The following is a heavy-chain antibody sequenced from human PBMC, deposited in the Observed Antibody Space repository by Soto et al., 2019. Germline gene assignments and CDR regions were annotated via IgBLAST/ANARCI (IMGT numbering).Heavy chain of an antibody. J-gene: IGHJ4*02. Sequence: EVQLVESGGSLVQPGGSLRLSCVASGFTFSSYSIVWVRQAPGKGLEWVSYIFTTGTTMYYADSVKSRFTVSRDNAKNSVFLLLNSLRAEDTAVYYCARDKDWAFDYWGQGTLVTVSS. CDR1: GFTFSSYS. D-gene: IGHD3-9*01. CDR2: IFTTGTTM. CDR3: ARDKDWAFDY. V-gene: IGHV3-48*03.